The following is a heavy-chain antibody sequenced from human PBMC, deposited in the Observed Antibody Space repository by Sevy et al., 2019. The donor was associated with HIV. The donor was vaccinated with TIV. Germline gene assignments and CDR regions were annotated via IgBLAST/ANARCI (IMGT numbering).Heavy chain of an antibody. CDR1: GFTFSSYW. J-gene: IGHJ4*02. V-gene: IGHV3-74*01. Sequence: GGSLRLSCAASGFTFSSYWMHWVRQAPGKGLVWVSRIIGDGSSTSYADSVKGRFTISRDNAKNTLYLQMNSLRAEDTAVYYCARGGDYYDSMGSFDYWGQGTLVTVSS. CDR3: ARGGDYYDSMGSFDY. CDR2: IIGDGSST. D-gene: IGHD3-22*01.